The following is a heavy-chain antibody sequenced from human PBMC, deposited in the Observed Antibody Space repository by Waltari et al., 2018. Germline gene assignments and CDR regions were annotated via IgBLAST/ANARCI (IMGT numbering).Heavy chain of an antibody. CDR3: ARRTAMVTGGDY. J-gene: IGHJ4*02. CDR2: IYHTGST. CDR1: GYSISSGYY. V-gene: IGHV4-38-2*02. Sequence: QVQLQESGPGLVKPSETLSLTCTVSGYSISSGYYWGWIRQPPGKGLEWIGSIYHTGSTYSNPSLKSRVTISVDTSKNQFSLKLSSVTAADTAVYYCARRTAMVTGGDYWGQGTLVTVSS. D-gene: IGHD5-18*01.